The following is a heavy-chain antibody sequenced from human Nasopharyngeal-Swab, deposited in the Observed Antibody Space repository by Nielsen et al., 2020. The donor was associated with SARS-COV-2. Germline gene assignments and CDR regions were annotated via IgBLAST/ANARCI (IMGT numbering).Heavy chain of an antibody. D-gene: IGHD6-19*01. CDR2: IYSSGNS. CDR3: ARDRSRGWYNSFDH. CDR1: GGSISSYY. Sequence: SETLSLTCTVSGGSISSYYWSWIRQPAGKGLEWIGRIYSSGNSNYNPSLKSRVTISVDTSKNQFSLRLSSVTAADTAAYYCARDRSRGWYNSFDHWGQGTLVTVSS. V-gene: IGHV4-4*07. J-gene: IGHJ4*02.